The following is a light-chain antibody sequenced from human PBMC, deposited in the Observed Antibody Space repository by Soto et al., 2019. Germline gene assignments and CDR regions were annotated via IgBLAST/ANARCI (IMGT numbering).Light chain of an antibody. CDR2: AAS. CDR3: QQSDSTPRT. V-gene: IGKV1-12*01. J-gene: IGKJ1*01. CDR1: EDISTW. Sequence: DIQMTQSPSSVSASVGDRVTITCRSSEDISTWLAWYQQKPGKAPKLLIYAASRLQSGVPSRFSGSGSGTDFTPTISSLQPEDFATYYCQQSDSTPRTFGQGTKVDIK.